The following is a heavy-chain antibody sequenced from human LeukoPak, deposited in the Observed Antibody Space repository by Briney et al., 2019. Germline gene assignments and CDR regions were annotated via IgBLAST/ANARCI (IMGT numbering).Heavy chain of an antibody. V-gene: IGHV5-51*01. J-gene: IGHJ4*02. CDR1: GYSFTNYW. Sequence: GESLKISCKGSGYSFTNYWIGWVRQMPGKGLEWMGIIYPGDSDTRYSPSFQGQVTISADKSISTTYLQWSSLKASDTAMYYCAASPYGSGSYVGFDSWGQGTLVSVSS. CDR3: AASPYGSGSYVGFDS. CDR2: IYPGDSDT. D-gene: IGHD3-10*01.